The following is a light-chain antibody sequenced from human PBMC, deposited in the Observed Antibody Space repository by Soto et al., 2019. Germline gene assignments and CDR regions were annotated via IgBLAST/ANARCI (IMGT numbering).Light chain of an antibody. V-gene: IGKV3D-15*01. CDR2: GAS. Sequence: EIMMTQSPATLSVSPGERATLSCRASQSVSNDFLAWYQQKPGQAPRLLIYGASTRATDVPATFSGSGSGTEFTLTISSLQSEDFAVYYCQQYSNWPAITFGQGTRLEIK. CDR1: QSVSNDF. CDR3: QQYSNWPAIT. J-gene: IGKJ5*01.